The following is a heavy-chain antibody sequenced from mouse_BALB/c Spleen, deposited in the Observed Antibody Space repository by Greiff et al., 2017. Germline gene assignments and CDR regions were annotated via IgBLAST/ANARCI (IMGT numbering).Heavy chain of an antibody. CDR2: INSNGGST. Sequence: EVKLVESGGGLVQPGGSLKLSCAASGFTFSSYGMSWVRQTPDKRLELVATINSNGGSTYYPASVKGRFTISRDNAKNTLYLQLSSLKSEDTAMYYCARDNRGFAYWGQGTLVTVSA. CDR1: GFTFSSYG. V-gene: IGHV5-6-3*01. CDR3: ARDNRGFAY. J-gene: IGHJ3*01.